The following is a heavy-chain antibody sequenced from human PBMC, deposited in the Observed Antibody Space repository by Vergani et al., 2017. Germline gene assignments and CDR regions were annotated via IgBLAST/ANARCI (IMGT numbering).Heavy chain of an antibody. CDR3: AGTFYCSSTSCYRGGGYWYFDL. CDR2: IYYSGST. Sequence: QLQLQESGPGLVKPSETLSLTCTVSGGSISSSSYYWGWIRQPPGKGLEWIGSIYYSGSTYYNPSLKSRVTISVDTSKNQFSLKLSSVTAADTAVYYCAGTFYCSSTSCYRGGGYWYFDLWGRGTLVTVSS. CDR1: GGSISSSSYY. D-gene: IGHD2-2*01. J-gene: IGHJ2*01. V-gene: IGHV4-39*01.